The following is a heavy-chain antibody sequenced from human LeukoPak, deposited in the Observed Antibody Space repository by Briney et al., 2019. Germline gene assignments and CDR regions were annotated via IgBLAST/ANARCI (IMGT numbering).Heavy chain of an antibody. CDR3: AKNPTGVYVGWFDP. Sequence: PGGSLRLSCAASGFTFGSYAMSWVRQAPGKGLEWVSAISGSGGSTYYADSVKGRFTISRDNSKSTLYLQMNSLRAEDTAVYYCAKNPTGVYVGWFDPWGQGTLVTVSS. J-gene: IGHJ5*02. CDR1: GFTFGSYA. D-gene: IGHD5/OR15-5a*01. V-gene: IGHV3-23*01. CDR2: ISGSGGST.